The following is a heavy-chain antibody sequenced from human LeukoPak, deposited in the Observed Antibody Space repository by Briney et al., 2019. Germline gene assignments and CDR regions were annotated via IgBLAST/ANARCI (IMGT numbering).Heavy chain of an antibody. CDR2: IWSDGSSK. Sequence: GSLRLSCAASGFTFSSYGMHWVRRAPGKGLEWVAVIWSDGSSKHYADSVKGRFTISRDNSKNTLYLQMNSLRAEDTALYYCARGQPPSYYDMDVWGQGTTVTVSS. J-gene: IGHJ6*02. CDR1: GFTFSSYG. V-gene: IGHV3-33*01. D-gene: IGHD6-13*01. CDR3: ARGQPPSYYDMDV.